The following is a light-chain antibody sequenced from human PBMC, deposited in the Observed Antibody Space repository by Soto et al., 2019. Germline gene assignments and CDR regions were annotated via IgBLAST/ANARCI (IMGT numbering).Light chain of an antibody. CDR3: QPYNNWPLT. CDR1: QGIGDT. J-gene: IGKJ4*01. Sequence: EVVMRQSPATRSVSPGEGATRSCRASQGIGDTLAWYQHKPGQTPRLLIYDTSTRATGVPTRFSGSRSGAEFTLTITSLQSEDFAVYYCQPYNNWPLTFGGGTKVDIK. V-gene: IGKV3-15*01. CDR2: DTS.